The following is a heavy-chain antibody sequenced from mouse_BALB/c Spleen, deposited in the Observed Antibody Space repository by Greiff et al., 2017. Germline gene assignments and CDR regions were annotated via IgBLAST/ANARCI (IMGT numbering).Heavy chain of an antibody. V-gene: IGHV5-12-1*01. J-gene: IGHJ3*01. Sequence: EVQVVESGGGLVKPGGSLKLSCAASGFAFSSYDMSWVRQTPEKRLEWVAYISSGGGSTYYPDTVKGRFTISRDNAKNTLYLQMSSLKSEDTAMYYCARHDYGSSYGFAYWGQGTLVTVSA. CDR2: ISSGGGST. D-gene: IGHD1-1*01. CDR3: ARHDYGSSYGFAY. CDR1: GFAFSSYD.